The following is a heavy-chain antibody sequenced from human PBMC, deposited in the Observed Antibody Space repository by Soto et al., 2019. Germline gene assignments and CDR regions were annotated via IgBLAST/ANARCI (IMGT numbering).Heavy chain of an antibody. D-gene: IGHD2-2*01. CDR3: ARDGSSTANWLDP. V-gene: IGHV4-31*03. CDR2: IYYTGVT. J-gene: IGHJ5*02. Sequence: SETLSLTCTVSGAPPHIGGYYWAWIRQNPGKGLEWIGYIYYTGVTYYNPSLGSRVNISVDTSKNQFSLELTSVPAADTAVYYCARDGSSTANWLDPCGEGLLVTVSS. CDR1: GAPPHIGGYY.